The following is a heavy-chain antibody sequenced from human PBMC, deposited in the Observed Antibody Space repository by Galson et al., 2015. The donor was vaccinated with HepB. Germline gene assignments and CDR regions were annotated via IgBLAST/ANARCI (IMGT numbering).Heavy chain of an antibody. CDR3: ARHKTPQPVAGFRQHDY. V-gene: IGHV4-39*01. D-gene: IGHD6-19*01. Sequence: SETLSLTCTVSGGSISSSSYYWGWIRQPPGKGLEWIGSIYYSGSTYYNPSLKSRVTISVDTSKNQFSLKLSSVTAADTAVYYCARHKTPQPVAGFRQHDYWGQGTLVTVSS. J-gene: IGHJ4*02. CDR2: IYYSGST. CDR1: GGSISSSSYY.